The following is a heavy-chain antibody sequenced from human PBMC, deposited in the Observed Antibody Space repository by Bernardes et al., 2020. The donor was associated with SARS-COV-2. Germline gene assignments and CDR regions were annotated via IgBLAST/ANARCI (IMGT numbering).Heavy chain of an antibody. CDR2: ISYSGDST. D-gene: IGHD3-3*01. CDR3: AKGFFGWVILVTDY. Sequence: GGSLRLSCVASGFTFSTYAMTWVRQAPGKGLEWVSGISYSGDSTYYADSVKGRFTISRDNSKNTLFLQMNSLRGEDTAIYYCAKGFFGWVILVTDYWGQGTLVTVSS. V-gene: IGHV3-23*01. CDR1: GFTFSTYA. J-gene: IGHJ4*02.